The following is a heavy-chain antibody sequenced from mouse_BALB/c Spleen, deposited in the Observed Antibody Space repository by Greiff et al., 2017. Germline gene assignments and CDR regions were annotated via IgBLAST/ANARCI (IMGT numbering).Heavy chain of an antibody. V-gene: IGHV1S26*01. D-gene: IGHD1-1*01. J-gene: IGHJ2*01. CDR2: INPSSGYT. Sequence: QVQLQQSGPELVRPGASVKMSCKASGYTFTSYWMHWVKQRPGQGLEWIGYINPSSGYTNYNQKFKDKATLTADKSSSTAYMQLSSLKSEDSAVYYCARDYGSSYGYWGQGTTLTVSS. CDR3: ARDYGSSYGY. CDR1: GYTFTSYW.